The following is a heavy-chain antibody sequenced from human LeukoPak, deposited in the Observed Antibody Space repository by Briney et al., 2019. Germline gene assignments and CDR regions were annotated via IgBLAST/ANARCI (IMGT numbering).Heavy chain of an antibody. V-gene: IGHV3-74*01. CDR3: ARIGYSSSSLDY. CDR2: INPGGSSI. J-gene: IGHJ4*02. D-gene: IGHD6-6*01. CDR1: GFTFSSYW. Sequence: GGSLRLSCAASGFTFSSYWMHWVRQVPGKGLVWVARINPGGSSITYADSVKGRFTVSRDNAKNSQYLQMNSLRAEDTAVYYCARIGYSSSSLDYWGQGTLVTVSS.